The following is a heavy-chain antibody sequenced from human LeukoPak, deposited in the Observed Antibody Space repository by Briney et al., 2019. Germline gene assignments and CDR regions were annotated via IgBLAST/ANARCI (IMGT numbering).Heavy chain of an antibody. V-gene: IGHV3-30*03. CDR2: ISYDGSNK. J-gene: IGHJ4*02. CDR1: GFTFSSYG. D-gene: IGHD4-11*01. CDR3: ASYWPTTAYSREPIDY. Sequence: TGGSLRLSCAASGFTFSSYGMHWVRQAPGKGLEWVAVISYDGSNKYYADSVKGRFTISRDNSKNTLYLQMNSLRAEDTAVYYCASYWPTTAYSREPIDYWGQGTLVTVSS.